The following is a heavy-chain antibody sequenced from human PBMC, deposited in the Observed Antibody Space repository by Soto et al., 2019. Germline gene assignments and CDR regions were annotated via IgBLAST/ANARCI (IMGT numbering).Heavy chain of an antibody. D-gene: IGHD6-13*01. V-gene: IGHV3-53*01. CDR3: ARDPPGIAASGAGG. CDR1: GFTVSNNY. Sequence: EVQLVESGGGLIQPGGSLRLSCAASGFTVSNNYMRWVRQAPGKGLEWVSLIYSGGNTHYADSVKGRFTISRDNSKNTLFLQMNSLRVEDTAVYYRARDPPGIAASGAGGWGQGTLVTVSS. J-gene: IGHJ4*02. CDR2: IYSGGNT.